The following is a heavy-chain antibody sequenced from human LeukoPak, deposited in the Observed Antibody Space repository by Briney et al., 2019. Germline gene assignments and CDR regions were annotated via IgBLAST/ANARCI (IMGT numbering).Heavy chain of an antibody. Sequence: KPGGSLRLSCLGSGFNFNDAYMNWVRQAPGKGLEWVGRVKSIRDGRTTDDTAPVKGRFTISRDDSKRTVYLQMNSLKTEDTAVYFCTARVVTTNEFWGQGTLVTVSS. V-gene: IGHV3-15*01. CDR2: VKSIRDGRTT. CDR3: TARVVTTNEF. D-gene: IGHD2-21*02. J-gene: IGHJ4*02. CDR1: GFNFNDAY.